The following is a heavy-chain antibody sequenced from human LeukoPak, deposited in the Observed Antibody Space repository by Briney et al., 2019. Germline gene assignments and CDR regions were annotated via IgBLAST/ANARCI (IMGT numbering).Heavy chain of an antibody. V-gene: IGHV3-21*06. CDR2: VSTSSSKK. CDR1: GFSFSYYT. D-gene: IGHD1-20*01. Sequence: GGSLRLSCAASGFSFSYYTMDWVRQAPGKGLEWVSSVSTSSSKKYYADSVKGRFAISRDNTKNSLYLHLNSLRVEDTGIYYCAREQDNCIQFDYWGQGALVTVSS. CDR3: AREQDNCIQFDY. J-gene: IGHJ4*02.